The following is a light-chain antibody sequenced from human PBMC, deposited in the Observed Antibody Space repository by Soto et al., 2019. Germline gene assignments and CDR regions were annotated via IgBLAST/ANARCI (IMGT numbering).Light chain of an antibody. V-gene: IGKV3-20*01. CDR2: GAS. CDR1: QSVSSRY. CDR3: QKYDSSPPS. Sequence: EIVLTQSPGTLSLSPGERVNLSCRASQSVSSRYVAWYQHKTGQPPRLLISGASSRATGIPDRFSGSGSGADFNLTISRLEPEDCAVYYCQKYDSSPPSFGGGTKVETK. J-gene: IGKJ4*02.